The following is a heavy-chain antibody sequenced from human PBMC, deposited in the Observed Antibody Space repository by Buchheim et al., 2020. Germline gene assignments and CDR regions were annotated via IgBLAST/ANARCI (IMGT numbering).Heavy chain of an antibody. V-gene: IGHV1-46*01. CDR1: GYTFTSHY. CDR2: INPSGGST. J-gene: IGHJ4*02. CDR3: ARVLKDNIVVVPAARKSYFDY. Sequence: QVQLVQSGAEVKKPGASVKVSCKASGYTFTSHYMHWVRQAPGQGLEWMGIINPSGGSTSYAQKFQGRVTMTRDTSTSTVYMELSSLRSEDTAVYYCARVLKDNIVVVPAARKSYFDYWGQGTL. D-gene: IGHD2-2*01.